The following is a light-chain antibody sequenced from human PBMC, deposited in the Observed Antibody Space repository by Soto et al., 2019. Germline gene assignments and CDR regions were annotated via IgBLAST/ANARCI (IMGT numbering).Light chain of an antibody. CDR3: QSYDSSVTLRV. J-gene: IGLJ1*01. Sequence: QSVLTQPPSVSGAPGQRVTISCTGSSSNIGAGYDVHWYQQLPGTAPKLLIYGNSNRPSGVPDRFSGSKSGTSASLVITGLQADDEADYYCQSYDSSVTLRVFGTGTKLTVL. CDR2: GNS. CDR1: SSNIGAGYD. V-gene: IGLV1-40*01.